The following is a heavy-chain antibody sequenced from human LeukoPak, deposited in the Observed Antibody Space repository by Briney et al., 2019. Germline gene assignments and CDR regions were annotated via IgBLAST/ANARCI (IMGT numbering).Heavy chain of an antibody. CDR3: ARDQEQQLVPDYYYYGMDV. J-gene: IGHJ6*02. CDR2: IIPIFGTA. Sequence: SVKVSCKASGGTFSSYAISWVRQAPGQGLEWMGGIIPIFGTANYAQKFQGRVTITADESTSTAYMELSSLRSEDTAVYYCARDQEQQLVPDYYYYGMDVWGQGTTVTASS. CDR1: GGTFSSYA. D-gene: IGHD6-13*01. V-gene: IGHV1-69*01.